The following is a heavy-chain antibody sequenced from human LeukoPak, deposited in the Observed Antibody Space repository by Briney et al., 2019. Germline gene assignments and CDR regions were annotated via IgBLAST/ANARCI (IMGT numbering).Heavy chain of an antibody. CDR3: ARDDEYGSYYDSSGYPFDY. V-gene: IGHV1-46*01. CDR2: INPSGGST. Sequence: ASVKVSCKASGYTFTSYYMHWVRQAPGQGLEWMGIINPSGGSTSYAQKFQGRVTMTRDTSTSTVYMELSSLRSEDTAVYYCARDDEYGSYYDSSGYPFDYWGQGTLVTVSS. J-gene: IGHJ4*02. CDR1: GYTFTSYY. D-gene: IGHD3-22*01.